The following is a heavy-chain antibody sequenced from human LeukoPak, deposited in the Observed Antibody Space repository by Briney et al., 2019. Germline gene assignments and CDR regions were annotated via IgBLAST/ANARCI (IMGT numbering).Heavy chain of an antibody. CDR2: INPSSGDT. D-gene: IGHD5-24*01. V-gene: IGHV1-46*01. CDR1: GYTFTSYH. CDR3: ARERGDGYIDFDY. Sequence: ASVKVSCKASGYTFTSYHMHWLRQAPGQGLEWMGMINPSSGDTNYAQKFQGRVTMARDMSPSTVYMELSSLTSEDTAVYFCARERGDGYIDFDYWGQGTLVTVTS. J-gene: IGHJ4*02.